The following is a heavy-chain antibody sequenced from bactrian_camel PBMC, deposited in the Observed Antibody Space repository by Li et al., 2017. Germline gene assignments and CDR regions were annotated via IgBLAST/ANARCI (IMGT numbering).Heavy chain of an antibody. Sequence: DVQLVESGGGSVQAGGSLRLSCLYNHRGNCMGWFRQAPGKGLEWVSTISWSGVNYADSVKGRFTISKDNAKNTLYLQMNSLRPEDTGVYYCAADFAGAGWTHSYWGQGTQVTVS. CDR2: ISWSGV. D-gene: IGHD1*01. CDR3: AADFAGAGWTHSY. V-gene: IGHV3S59*01. J-gene: IGHJ4*01. CDR1: NHRGNC.